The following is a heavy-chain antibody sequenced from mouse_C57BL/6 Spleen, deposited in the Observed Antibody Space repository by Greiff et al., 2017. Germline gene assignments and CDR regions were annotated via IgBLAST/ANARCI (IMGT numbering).Heavy chain of an antibody. CDR2: IFPGSGST. CDR3: ARGHYYGSSYGYFDV. J-gene: IGHJ1*03. V-gene: IGHV1-75*01. Sequence: QVQLQQSGPELVKPGASVKISCKASGYTFTDYYINWVKQRPGQGLEWIGWIFPGSGSTYYNEKFKGKATLTVDKSSSTAYMLLSSLTSEDSAVXFCARGHYYGSSYGYFDVWGTGTTVTVSS. D-gene: IGHD1-1*01. CDR1: GYTFTDYY.